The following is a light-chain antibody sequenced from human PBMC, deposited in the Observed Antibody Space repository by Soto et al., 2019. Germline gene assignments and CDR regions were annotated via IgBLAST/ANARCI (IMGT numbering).Light chain of an antibody. CDR2: DVS. CDR1: SSDVRSYNF. CDR3: TSYINDATP. J-gene: IGLJ3*02. V-gene: IGLV2-14*03. Sequence: QSALTQPASVSGSPGQSITISCTVASSDVRSYNFVSWYQQHPGKAPKLLIYDVSHRPSGVSDRFSVSRSGNTASLTISGLQAEDEADYYCTSYINDATPFGGGTKLTVL.